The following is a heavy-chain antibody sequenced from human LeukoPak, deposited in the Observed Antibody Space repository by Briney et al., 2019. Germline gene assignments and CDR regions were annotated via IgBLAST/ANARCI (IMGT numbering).Heavy chain of an antibody. J-gene: IGHJ4*02. CDR3: ARVFSSSWLRSSYYFDY. CDR2: IYHSGST. V-gene: IGHV4-38-2*02. CDR1: GYSISSGYY. Sequence: SETLSLTCTVSGYSISSGYYWGWIRQPPGKGLEWIGSIYHSGSTYYNPSLKSRVTISVDTSKNQFSLKLSSVTAADTAVYYCARVFSSSWLRSSYYFDYWGQGTLVTVSS. D-gene: IGHD6-13*01.